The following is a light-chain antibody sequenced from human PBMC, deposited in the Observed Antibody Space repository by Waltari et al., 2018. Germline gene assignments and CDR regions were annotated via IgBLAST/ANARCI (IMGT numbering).Light chain of an antibody. Sequence: ALTQPASVSASPGQSITISCTGTSSDVGAYEYISWYQQHPGKVPKLIIYEVNNRPSGVSDRFSGSKFDNTASLTISGLQPEDEADYYCSSYTTIASYVFGTGTKVTVL. V-gene: IGLV2-14*01. CDR1: SSDVGAYEY. CDR3: SSYTTIASYV. J-gene: IGLJ1*01. CDR2: EVN.